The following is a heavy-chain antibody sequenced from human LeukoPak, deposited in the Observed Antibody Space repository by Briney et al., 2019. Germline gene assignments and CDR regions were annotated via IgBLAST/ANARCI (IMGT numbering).Heavy chain of an antibody. CDR2: IKQDGREK. V-gene: IGHV3-7*01. J-gene: IGHJ4*02. CDR3: TRDEAAATN. D-gene: IGHD6-13*01. CDR1: GFTFSNYW. Sequence: GGSLRLSCAGSGFTFSNYWMSWVRQAPGKGPEWVANIKQDGREKHYVDSVKGRFTISRDNAKSSLYLQMNSLRAEDTGIYYCTRDEAAATNWGQGTLVTVS.